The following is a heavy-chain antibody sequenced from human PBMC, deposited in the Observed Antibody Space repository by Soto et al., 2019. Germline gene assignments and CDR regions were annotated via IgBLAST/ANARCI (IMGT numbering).Heavy chain of an antibody. CDR2: ISGSGSTT. Sequence: EVQLLESGGGLVQPGGSLRLSCAASGLTFSGYGMSWVRQAPGTGLELVSSISGSGSTTSYADYVKGRFPISRDDSKTILFLQMNSLRAEDTAVYYCVTRSRGLQSSPPRLDSWGQGNLVTVSS. J-gene: IGHJ4*02. CDR1: GLTFSGYG. CDR3: VTRSRGLQSSPPRLDS. V-gene: IGHV3-23*01. D-gene: IGHD4-4*01.